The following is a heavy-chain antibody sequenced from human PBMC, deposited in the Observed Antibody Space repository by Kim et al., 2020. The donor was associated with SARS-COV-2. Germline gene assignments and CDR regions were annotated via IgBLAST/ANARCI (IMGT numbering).Heavy chain of an antibody. V-gene: IGHV3-64D*09. CDR3: VTDYYGMDV. CDR2: GST. Sequence: GSTGYADSLKGRFTISRDNSKDTLFLQMSSLRVEDTAVYYCVTDYYGMDVWGQGTMVTVSS. J-gene: IGHJ6*02.